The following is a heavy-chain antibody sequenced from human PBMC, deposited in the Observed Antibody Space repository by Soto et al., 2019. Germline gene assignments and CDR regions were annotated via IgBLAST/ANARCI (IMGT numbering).Heavy chain of an antibody. D-gene: IGHD6-19*01. CDR3: AHSHSSGWYSFPYFDY. Sequence: QITLKESGPTLVKPTQTLTLTCTFSGFSLSTSGVGVGWIRQPPGKALEGLALIYWDDDKRYSTSLKSRLTNTKHTSKSQVVLTMPNMDPVDTATFYCAHSHSSGWYSFPYFDYWGQGTLVTVSS. CDR1: GFSLSTSGVG. CDR2: IYWDDDK. J-gene: IGHJ4*02. V-gene: IGHV2-5*02.